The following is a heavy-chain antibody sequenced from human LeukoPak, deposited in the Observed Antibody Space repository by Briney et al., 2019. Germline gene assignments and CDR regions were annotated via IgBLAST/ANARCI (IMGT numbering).Heavy chain of an antibody. V-gene: IGHV1-69*01. J-gene: IGHJ4*02. CDR3: ARDGGRSKWGQQLENADY. D-gene: IGHD6-13*01. CDR2: IIPIFGTA. Sequence: ASVKVSCKASGGTFSSYAISWVRRAPGQGLEWMGGIIPIFGTANYAQKFQGRVTITADESTSTAYMELSSLRSEDTAVYYCARDGGRSKWGQQLENADYWGQGTLVTVSS. CDR1: GGTFSSYA.